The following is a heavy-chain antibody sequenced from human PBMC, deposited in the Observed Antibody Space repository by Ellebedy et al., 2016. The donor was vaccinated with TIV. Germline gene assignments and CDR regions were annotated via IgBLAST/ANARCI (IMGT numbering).Heavy chain of an antibody. CDR2: NNAVNGNT. CDR1: GYTFTSYA. J-gene: IGHJ3*02. D-gene: IGHD5-18*01. CDR3: ARYFGGYTYGLAAFDI. Sequence: AASVKVSCKASGYTFTSYAMHWVRQAPGQRLEWMGWNNAVNGNTKYSQNFQGRVTITWDTSASTAYMELSSLRSEDTAVYYCARYFGGYTYGLAAFDIWGQGTMVTVSS. V-gene: IGHV1-3*01.